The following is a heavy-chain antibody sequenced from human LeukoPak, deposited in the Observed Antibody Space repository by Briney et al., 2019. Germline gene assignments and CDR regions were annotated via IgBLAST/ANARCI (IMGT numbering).Heavy chain of an antibody. CDR1: GFTFSSYA. Sequence: GGSLRLSCAASGFTFSSYAMHWVRQAPGKGLEWVALISYDGSNKYYADSVKGRFTISRDNSKNTLYLQMNSLSAEDTAVYYCARDYDLGGATSGWDAFDIWGQGTMVTVSS. D-gene: IGHD1-26*01. V-gene: IGHV3-30*04. J-gene: IGHJ3*02. CDR2: ISYDGSNK. CDR3: ARDYDLGGATSGWDAFDI.